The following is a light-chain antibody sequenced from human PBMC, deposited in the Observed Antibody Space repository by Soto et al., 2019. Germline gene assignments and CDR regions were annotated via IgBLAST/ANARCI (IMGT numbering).Light chain of an antibody. CDR1: QSVSSN. J-gene: IGKJ3*01. Sequence: EIVMTQSPATLSVSPGERATLSCRASQSVSSNLAWYQQKPGQAPRLLIYGTSTRPTGFPARFSGSGSGTEFTLTISSLQSEDFAVYYCQQYNDWPSTFGPGTKVDIK. CDR2: GTS. CDR3: QQYNDWPST. V-gene: IGKV3-15*01.